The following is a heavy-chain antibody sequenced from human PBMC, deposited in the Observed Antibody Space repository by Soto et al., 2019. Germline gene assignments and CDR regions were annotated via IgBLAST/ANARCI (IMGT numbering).Heavy chain of an antibody. V-gene: IGHV3-13*05. J-gene: IGHJ6*02. CDR3: ARAGYDSSGYYFYAMDV. D-gene: IGHD3-22*01. CDR1: GFILSGYD. CDR2: IGTAGDP. Sequence: EEQLVESGGGLVQPGGSLRLSSVASGFILSGYDMHWVRQATGEGLEWVSAIGTAGDPYYSGSVKGRFTISRGNAENSVYLQMNSLRAWDTAVYYCARAGYDSSGYYFYAMDVWGPGTTVTVSS.